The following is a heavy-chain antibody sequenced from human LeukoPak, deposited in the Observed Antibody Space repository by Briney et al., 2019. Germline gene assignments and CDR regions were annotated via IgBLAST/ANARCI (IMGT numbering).Heavy chain of an antibody. J-gene: IGHJ4*02. Sequence: GGSLRLSCTASGFTFDDYAMSWIRQAPGKGLEWVGFIRSKAYGETADYAASVKGRFTISRDDSKAIAYLQMNSLKTEDTAVYHCTRDRGAYNLYDYWGQGTLVTVSS. CDR2: IRSKAYGETA. V-gene: IGHV3-49*03. CDR3: TRDRGAYNLYDY. CDR1: GFTFDDYA. D-gene: IGHD1-1*01.